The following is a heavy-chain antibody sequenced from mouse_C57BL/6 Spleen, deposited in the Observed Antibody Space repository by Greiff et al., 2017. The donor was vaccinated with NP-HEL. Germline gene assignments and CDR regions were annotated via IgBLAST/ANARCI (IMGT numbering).Heavy chain of an antibody. Sequence: QVQLQQPGAELVRPGSSVKLSCKASGYTFTSYWMDWVKQRPGQGLEWIGNIYPSDSETHYNQKFKDKATLTVDKSSSTAYMQLSSLTSEDSAVYYGAREGYYYGSSFFFDYWGQGTTLTVSS. CDR1: GYTFTSYW. CDR3: AREGYYYGSSFFFDY. CDR2: IYPSDSET. J-gene: IGHJ2*01. D-gene: IGHD1-1*01. V-gene: IGHV1-61*01.